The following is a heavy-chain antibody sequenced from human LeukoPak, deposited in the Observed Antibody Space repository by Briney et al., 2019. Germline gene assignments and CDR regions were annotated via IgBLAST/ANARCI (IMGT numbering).Heavy chain of an antibody. CDR1: EFTFSSYH. CDR3: ARGPLGGYNSAWSDP. J-gene: IGHJ5*02. D-gene: IGHD5-24*01. CDR2: ISSSTSYI. Sequence: RSGGSLRLSCAASEFTFSSYHMNWVRQAPGKGLEWVSFISSSTSYIYYADSVKGRFTISRDNAKNSLYLQMNSLRVEDTAVYYCARGPLGGYNSAWSDPWGREPWSPSPQ. V-gene: IGHV3-21*01.